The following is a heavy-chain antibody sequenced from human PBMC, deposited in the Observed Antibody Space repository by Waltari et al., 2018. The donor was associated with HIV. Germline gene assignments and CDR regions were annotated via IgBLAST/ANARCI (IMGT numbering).Heavy chain of an antibody. J-gene: IGHJ4*02. CDR2: ISSSSTYI. CDR1: GFTFSSYT. CDR3: ARFTIFGVVTLYYFDH. D-gene: IGHD3-3*01. Sequence: EVQLVESGGGLVKPGGSLRLSCAASGFTFSSYTMHWVRQAPGKGLEWVSSISSSSTYIYYADSGKGRFTISRDNAKNSLYLQMNSLRAGDTAVYHCARFTIFGVVTLYYFDHWGQGALVTVSS. V-gene: IGHV3-21*01.